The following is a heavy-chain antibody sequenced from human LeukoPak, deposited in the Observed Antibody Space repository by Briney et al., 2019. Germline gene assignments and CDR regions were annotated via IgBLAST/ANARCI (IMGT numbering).Heavy chain of an antibody. CDR2: INPSGDST. V-gene: IGHV1-46*01. CDR3: ARGYSFGDY. CDR1: GYTFSSYY. J-gene: IGHJ4*02. Sequence: ASVKVSCMASGYTFSSYYMHWVRQAPGQGLEWMGIINPSGDSTMYAQKFQDRVTMTWDTSTSTGYMELSSLRSEDTAVYFCARGYSFGDYWGQGTLVTVSS. D-gene: IGHD5-18*01.